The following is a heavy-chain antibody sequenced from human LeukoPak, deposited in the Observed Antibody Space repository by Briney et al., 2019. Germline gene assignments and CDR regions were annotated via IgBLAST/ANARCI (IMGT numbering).Heavy chain of an antibody. J-gene: IGHJ4*02. D-gene: IGHD2-2*01. CDR1: GYTFTGHY. CDR3: ARSSSTSCYDY. CDR2: INPNTGGT. V-gene: IGHV1-2*02. Sequence: ASVKVSCKASGYTFTGHYMHWVRQAPGQGLEWMGWINPNTGGTNYAQKFQGRVTMTRDTSITTAYMELGRLTSDDTAVYYCARSSSTSCYDYWGQGTLVTVSS.